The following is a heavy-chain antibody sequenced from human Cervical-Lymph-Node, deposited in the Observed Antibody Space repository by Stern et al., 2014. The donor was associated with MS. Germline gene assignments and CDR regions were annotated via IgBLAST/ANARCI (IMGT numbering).Heavy chain of an antibody. CDR2: IIPIFGTP. J-gene: IGHJ6*02. Sequence: VQLVQSGAEAKKPGSSVKVSCKASGGTFSTQAINWVRQAPGQGLEGVGGIIPIFGTPNYAQKVQDRVTITADESTSTAYMDLNSLRSEDTAVYYCATPSTVTVGGMDVWGQGTTVTVSS. V-gene: IGHV1-69*01. D-gene: IGHD4-17*01. CDR3: ATPSTVTVGGMDV. CDR1: GGTFSTQA.